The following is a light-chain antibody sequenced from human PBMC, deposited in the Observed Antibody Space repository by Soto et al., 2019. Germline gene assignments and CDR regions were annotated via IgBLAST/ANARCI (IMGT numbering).Light chain of an antibody. CDR3: QQYGTSPAT. J-gene: IGKJ2*01. V-gene: IGKV1-5*01. CDR2: GAS. Sequence: DIQMTQSPSTLSASVGDRVTLSCRASQSVRNSLAWYQQKPGRAPTLLISGASSLQSGVPLRFSGSGSETEFTLTINTLQPDDFAVYFCQQYGTSPATFGQGTNLEIK. CDR1: QSVRNS.